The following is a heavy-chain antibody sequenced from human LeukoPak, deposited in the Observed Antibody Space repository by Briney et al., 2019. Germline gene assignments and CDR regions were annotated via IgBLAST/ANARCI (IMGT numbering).Heavy chain of an antibody. CDR2: ISGSGGST. Sequence: GGSLRLSCAASGFTFSSYAMGWVRQAPGKGLEWVSAISGSGGSTYYADSVKGRFTISRDNSKNTLYLQMNSLRDEDTAVYYCAKGTPSWYSSSWLDYWGQGTLVTVSS. CDR1: GFTFSSYA. V-gene: IGHV3-23*01. J-gene: IGHJ4*02. CDR3: AKGTPSWYSSSWLDY. D-gene: IGHD6-13*01.